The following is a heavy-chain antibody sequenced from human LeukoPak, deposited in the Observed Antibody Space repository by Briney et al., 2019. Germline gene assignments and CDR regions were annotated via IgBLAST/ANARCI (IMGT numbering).Heavy chain of an antibody. V-gene: IGHV4-30-2*01. D-gene: IGHD2-15*01. CDR3: ARGVAATDFFDY. Sequence: SESLSLTCAVSGGSISSDGYSWSWIRQPPGKGLEWIGYIYHSGSTYYNPSLKSRVTISVDRSKYQFSLKLSSVTAADTAVYYCARGVAATDFFDYWGQGTLVTVSS. J-gene: IGHJ4*02. CDR2: IYHSGST. CDR1: GGSISSDGYS.